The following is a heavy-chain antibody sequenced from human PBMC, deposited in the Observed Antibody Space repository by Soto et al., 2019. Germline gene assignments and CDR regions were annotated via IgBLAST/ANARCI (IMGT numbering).Heavy chain of an antibody. CDR1: GFTFSSYS. J-gene: IGHJ6*03. Sequence: EVQLVESGGGLVQPGGSLRLSCAASGFTFSSYSMNWVRQAPGKGLEWVSYISSSSSTIYYADSVKGRFTISRDNAKNSLYLQMNSPRAEDTAVYYCARARYCSSTSCYTHFYYYYMDVWGKGTTVTVSS. CDR3: ARARYCSSTSCYTHFYYYYMDV. CDR2: ISSSSSTI. D-gene: IGHD2-2*02. V-gene: IGHV3-48*01.